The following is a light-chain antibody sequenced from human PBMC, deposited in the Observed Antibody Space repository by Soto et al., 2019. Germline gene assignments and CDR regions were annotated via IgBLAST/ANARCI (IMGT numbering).Light chain of an antibody. J-gene: IGKJ4*01. CDR2: AAS. CDR3: QQSHTFPLT. Sequence: DIQMTQSPSSVSASVGDRVTITCRASQAISTYLAWYQQKPGAAPELLIYAASNLQSGVPSRFSGSGSGTEFTLIISSLQPEDFATYYCQQSHTFPLTFGGGTKVEI. V-gene: IGKV1-12*01. CDR1: QAISTY.